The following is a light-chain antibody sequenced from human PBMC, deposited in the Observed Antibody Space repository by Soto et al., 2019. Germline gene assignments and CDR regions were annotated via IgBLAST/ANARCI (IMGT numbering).Light chain of an antibody. V-gene: IGLV2-14*01. CDR1: SSDVGGYNS. CDR2: EVS. J-gene: IGLJ1*01. CDR3: SSYAGSSNV. Sequence: QSALTQPASVSGSPGQSITISCTGTSSDVGGYNSVSWYQQHPGKAPKLMIYEVSYRPSVVSNRFSGSKSGNTASLTISGLQAEDEADYYCSSYAGSSNVFGTGTKLTVL.